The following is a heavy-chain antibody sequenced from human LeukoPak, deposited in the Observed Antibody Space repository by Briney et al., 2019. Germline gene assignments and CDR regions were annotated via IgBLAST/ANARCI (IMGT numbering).Heavy chain of an antibody. CDR1: GGTFGSHA. CDR2: IIPIFDTT. D-gene: IGHD3-22*01. Sequence: SVKVSCKASGGTFGSHAISWVRQAPGQGLEWIGGIIPIFDTTIYGKEFQGRVTTTADGSTSTAYMELSSLRSEDTAVYYCARDQGPYYYDSSGSGFDPWGQGTLVTVSS. CDR3: ARDQGPYYYDSSGSGFDP. V-gene: IGHV1-69*13. J-gene: IGHJ5*02.